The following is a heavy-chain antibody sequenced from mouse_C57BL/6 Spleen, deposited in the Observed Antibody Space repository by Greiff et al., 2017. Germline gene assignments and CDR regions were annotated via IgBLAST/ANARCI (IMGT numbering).Heavy chain of an antibody. V-gene: IGHV1-50*01. CDR3: ARGGGLEDYAMDY. CDR1: GYTFTSYW. J-gene: IGHJ4*01. Sequence: QVQLQQPGAELVKPGASVKLSCKASGYTFTSYWMQWVKQRPGQGLEWIGEIDPSDSYTNYNQKFKGKATLTVDPSSSTAYMQLSSLTSEDSAVYYCARGGGLEDYAMDYWGQGTSVTVSS. CDR2: IDPSDSYT. D-gene: IGHD2-2*01.